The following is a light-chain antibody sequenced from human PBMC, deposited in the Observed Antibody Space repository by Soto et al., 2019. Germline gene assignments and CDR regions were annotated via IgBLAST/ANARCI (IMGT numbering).Light chain of an antibody. Sequence: QSALTQPASVSGSPGQWITISCTGTSSDVGGYNYVSWYQQHPGKAPKLMIYDVSNRPSGVSNRFSGSKSVNTASLTISGLQAEDETDYYCSSYTSSSTYVFVTGTKVTVL. CDR1: SSDVGGYNY. V-gene: IGLV2-14*01. CDR3: SSYTSSSTYV. CDR2: DVS. J-gene: IGLJ1*01.